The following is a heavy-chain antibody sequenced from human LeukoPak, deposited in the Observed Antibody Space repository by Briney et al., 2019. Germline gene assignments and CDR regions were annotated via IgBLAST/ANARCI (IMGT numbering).Heavy chain of an antibody. CDR3: ARGPVDWGEDYFDY. CDR1: GYTFTGYY. V-gene: IGHV1-2*02. Sequence: ASVKVSCKASGYTFTGYYVHWVRQAPGQGLEWMGWINPNSGGTNYAQKFQGRVTMTRDTSISTAYMELSRLRSDDTAVYYCARGPVDWGEDYFDYWGQGTLVTVSS. CDR2: INPNSGGT. J-gene: IGHJ4*02. D-gene: IGHD3-16*01.